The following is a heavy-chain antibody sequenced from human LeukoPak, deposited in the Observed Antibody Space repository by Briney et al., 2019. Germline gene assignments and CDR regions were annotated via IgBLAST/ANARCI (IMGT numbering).Heavy chain of an antibody. CDR1: GGSISGYY. CDR3: ARDRPYDRLDY. D-gene: IGHD5-12*01. V-gene: IGHV4-59*01. Sequence: SETLSLTCAVSGGSISGYYWSWIRQPPGKGLEWIGYIYYSGSTNYNPSLKSRVTISVDTSKNQFSLKLSSVTAADTAVYYCARDRPYDRLDYWGQGTLVTVSS. J-gene: IGHJ4*02. CDR2: IYYSGST.